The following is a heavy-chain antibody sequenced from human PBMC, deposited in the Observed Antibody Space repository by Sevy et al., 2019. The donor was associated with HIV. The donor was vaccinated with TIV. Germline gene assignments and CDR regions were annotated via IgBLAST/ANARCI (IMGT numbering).Heavy chain of an antibody. V-gene: IGHV4-39*02. CDR1: GDSLSSNDYY. CDR3: AGEGPRIAQFDY. J-gene: IGHJ4*02. CDR2: IYYSGST. Sequence: SETLSLTCTVSGDSLSSNDYYWAWIRQPPGKGLDWIGSIYYSGSTYYNPSLKSRVTISVATSKNQFSLRLRSVTAADTAVYYCAGEGPRIAQFDYWGQGTLVTVSS. D-gene: IGHD6-13*01.